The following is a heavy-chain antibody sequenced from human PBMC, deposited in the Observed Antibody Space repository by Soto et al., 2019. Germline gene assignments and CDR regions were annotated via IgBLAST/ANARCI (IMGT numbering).Heavy chain of an antibody. D-gene: IGHD3-22*01. CDR3: VRLVYDRRLNYLYFDY. CDR2: IFRDGMT. Sequence: QVQLQESGPGLVKPSWTVSLTFDVSVVSISSGNLWSWVRQPPGKGLEWIGEIFRDGMTTYYPSLRVRATISVDKSKNRFSLRVTSANAADTAIYYCVRLVYDRRLNYLYFDYWGRGALVTVSS. V-gene: IGHV4-4*02. J-gene: IGHJ4*02. CDR1: VVSISSGNL.